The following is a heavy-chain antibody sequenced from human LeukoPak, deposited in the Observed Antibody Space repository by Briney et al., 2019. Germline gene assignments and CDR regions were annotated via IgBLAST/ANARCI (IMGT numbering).Heavy chain of an antibody. Sequence: KPSETLSLTCTVSGGSISSYYWSWIRQPPGKGLEWLGYIYYSGSTNYNPSLKSRVTISVDTSKNQFSLKLSSVTAADTAVYYCARVPPQLYCSSTSCYSFAAFDIWGQGTMVTVSS. CDR1: GGSISSYY. J-gene: IGHJ3*02. CDR3: ARVPPQLYCSSTSCYSFAAFDI. CDR2: IYYSGST. D-gene: IGHD2-2*01. V-gene: IGHV4-59*01.